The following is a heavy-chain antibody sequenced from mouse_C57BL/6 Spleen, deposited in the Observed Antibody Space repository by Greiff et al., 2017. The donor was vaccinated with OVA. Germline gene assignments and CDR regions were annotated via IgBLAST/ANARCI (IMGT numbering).Heavy chain of an antibody. Sequence: EVQLQQSGPGLVKPSPSLSLTCSVTGYSITSGYYWNWIRQFPGNKLEWMCYISYDGSNNYNPSFKNRISFTRDTSKNQFYLKLNAVTTEDTATYCSARADYYGSSWYFDVWGTGTTVTVSS. D-gene: IGHD1-1*01. CDR3: ARADYYGSSWYFDV. CDR2: ISYDGSN. CDR1: GYSITSGYY. J-gene: IGHJ1*03. V-gene: IGHV3-6*01.